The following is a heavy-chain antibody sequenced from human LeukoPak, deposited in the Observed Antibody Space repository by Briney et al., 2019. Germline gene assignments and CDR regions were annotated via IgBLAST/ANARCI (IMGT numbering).Heavy chain of an antibody. D-gene: IGHD4-11*01. CDR3: ARLGNSNPYSYGMDV. CDR1: GYSFTNYW. J-gene: IGHJ6*02. CDR2: IYPGDSDT. Sequence: GESLKISCKGSGYSFTNYWIVWVRQMPGKGLEWMGIIYPGDSDTRYSPSFQGQVTISADKSMSTAYLQWSSLKASDTAMYYCARLGNSNPYSYGMDVWGQGTTVTVSS. V-gene: IGHV5-51*01.